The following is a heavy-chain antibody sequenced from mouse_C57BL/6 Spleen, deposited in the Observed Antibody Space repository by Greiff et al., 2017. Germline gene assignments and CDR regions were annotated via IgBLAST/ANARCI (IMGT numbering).Heavy chain of an antibody. Sequence: VQLQQPGAELVRPGSSVKLSCKASGYTFTSYWMHWVKQRPIQGLEWIGNIDPSDSETHYNQKFKDKATLTVDKSSSTAYMQLSSLTSEDSAVYYCARGPRPLSGFAYWGQGTLVTVSA. CDR1: GYTFTSYW. CDR3: ARGPRPLSGFAY. CDR2: IDPSDSET. J-gene: IGHJ3*01. V-gene: IGHV1-52*01.